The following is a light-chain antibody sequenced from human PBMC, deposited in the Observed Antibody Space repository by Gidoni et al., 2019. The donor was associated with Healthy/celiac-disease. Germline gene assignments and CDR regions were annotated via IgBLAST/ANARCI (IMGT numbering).Light chain of an antibody. V-gene: IGKV2-28*01. CDR2: LGS. CDR3: MQALQTPRT. Sequence: DIVMTQSPLSLPVPPGEPASISCRSSQSLLHINGYNYLDWYLQKPGQSPQLLIYLGSNRASGVPDRFSGSGSGTDFTLKISRVEAEDVGVYYCMQALQTPRTFGQGTKVEIK. J-gene: IGKJ1*01. CDR1: QSLLHINGYNY.